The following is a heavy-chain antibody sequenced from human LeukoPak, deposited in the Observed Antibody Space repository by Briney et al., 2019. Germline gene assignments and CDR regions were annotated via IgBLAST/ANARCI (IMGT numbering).Heavy chain of an antibody. D-gene: IGHD3-22*01. V-gene: IGHV3-23*01. CDR2: ISGSGGST. J-gene: IGHJ4*02. CDR3: AKDWRYYYDGSSYFPH. Sequence: PGGSLRLSCAASGFTFSSYAMSWVRQAPGEGLEWVSVISGSGGSTYYADTVQGRFTISRDNFKNTLFLQMNRLRADDTAVYYCAKDWRYYYDGSSYFPHWGQGTLVTVSS. CDR1: GFTFSSYA.